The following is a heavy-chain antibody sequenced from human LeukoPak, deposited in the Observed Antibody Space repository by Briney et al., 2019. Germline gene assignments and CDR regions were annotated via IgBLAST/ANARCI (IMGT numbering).Heavy chain of an antibody. V-gene: IGHV1-2*02. CDR3: ARASTTVTTSGAFDI. CDR1: GYTFTGYY. J-gene: IGHJ3*02. CDR2: INPNSGGT. Sequence: ASVKVSCKASGYTFTGYYMHWVRQAPGQGLEWMGWINPNSGGTNYAQQFQGRVTMTRDTSISTAYMELSRLRSDDTAVYYCARASTTVTTSGAFDIWGQGTMVTVSS. D-gene: IGHD4-11*01.